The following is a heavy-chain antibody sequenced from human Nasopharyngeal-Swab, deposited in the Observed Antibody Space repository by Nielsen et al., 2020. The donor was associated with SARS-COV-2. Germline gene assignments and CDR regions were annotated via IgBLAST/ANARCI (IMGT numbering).Heavy chain of an antibody. D-gene: IGHD3-10*01. CDR3: VKDRGVTGGYQNWFDS. CDR2: INWNGAST. Sequence: GESLKISCAASGFTFSSYGMSWVRQAPGKGLEWVSGINWNGASTGHADSVKGRFTISRDNAKNSLFLQMNSLRAEDTAFYYCVKDRGVTGGYQNWFDSWGQGTLVTVSS. V-gene: IGHV3-20*04. CDR1: GFTFSSYG. J-gene: IGHJ5*01.